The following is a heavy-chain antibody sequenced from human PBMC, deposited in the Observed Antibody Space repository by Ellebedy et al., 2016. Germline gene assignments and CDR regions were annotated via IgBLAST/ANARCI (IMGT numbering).Heavy chain of an antibody. D-gene: IGHD2-21*02. CDR3: ARVAVTDWYFDL. Sequence: GESLKISCAASAFTFSSYTLNWVRQAPGKGLEWVSSISDSSTYIYYADSVKGRFTISRDNAQNSLYLQMNSLRAEDTAVYYCARVAVTDWYFDLWGRGTLVTVSS. CDR2: ISDSSTYI. V-gene: IGHV3-21*01. CDR1: AFTFSSYT. J-gene: IGHJ2*01.